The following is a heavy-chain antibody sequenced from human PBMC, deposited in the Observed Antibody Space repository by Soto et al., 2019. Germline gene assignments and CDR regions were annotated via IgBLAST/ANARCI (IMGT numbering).Heavy chain of an antibody. J-gene: IGHJ5*02. D-gene: IGHD2-15*01. CDR3: ARDTTRCSGGSCYSFDP. CDR1: GDSVSSNSAA. V-gene: IGHV6-1*01. CDR2: TYYRSKWYN. Sequence: SPTLSLTCAISGDSVSSNSAASNWIRQSPSRGLEWLGRTYYRSKWYNDYAVSVKSRITINPDTSKNQFSLQLNSVTPEDTAVYYCARDTTRCSGGSCYSFDPWGQGTLVTVSS.